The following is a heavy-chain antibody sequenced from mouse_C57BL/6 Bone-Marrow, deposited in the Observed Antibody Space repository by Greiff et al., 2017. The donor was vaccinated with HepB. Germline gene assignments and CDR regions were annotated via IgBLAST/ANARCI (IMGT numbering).Heavy chain of an antibody. CDR3: ESILPDSKEDY. CDR1: GYTFTSYG. CDR2: IYPRSGNT. Sequence: VQLQQSGAELARPGASVKLSCKASGYTFTSYGISWVKQRPGQGLEWIGEIYPRSGNTYYNEKFKGKATLTADKSSSTAYMELRSLTSEDSAVYFCESILPDSKEDYWGQGTTLTVSS. V-gene: IGHV1-81*01. D-gene: IGHD2-5*01. J-gene: IGHJ2*01.